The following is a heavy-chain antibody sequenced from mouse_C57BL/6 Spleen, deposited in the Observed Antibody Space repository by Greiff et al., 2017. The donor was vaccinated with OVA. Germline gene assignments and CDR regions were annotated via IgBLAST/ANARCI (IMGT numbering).Heavy chain of an antibody. CDR3: ARSLDSSGYWFAY. D-gene: IGHD3-2*02. V-gene: IGHV1-4*01. J-gene: IGHJ3*01. CDR1: GYTFTSYT. Sequence: VKLQESGAELARPGASVKMSCKASGYTFTSYTMHWVKQRPGQGLEWIGYINPSSGYTKYNQKFKDKATLTADKSSSTAYMQLSSLTSEDSAVYYCARSLDSSGYWFAYWGQGTLVTVSA. CDR2: INPSSGYT.